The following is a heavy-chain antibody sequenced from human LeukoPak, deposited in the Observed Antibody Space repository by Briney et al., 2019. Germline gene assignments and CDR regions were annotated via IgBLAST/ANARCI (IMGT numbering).Heavy chain of an antibody. CDR1: GFTFSSYG. CDR2: IWYDGSNK. D-gene: IGHD3-10*01. J-gene: IGHJ4*02. Sequence: GRSLRLSCAASGFTFSSYGMHWVRQAPGKGLEWVAVIWYDGSNKYYADSVKGRFTISRDNSKNTLYLQMNSLRAEDTAVYYCATVGGLWFGSYWGQGTLVTVSS. V-gene: IGHV3-33*01. CDR3: ATVGGLWFGSY.